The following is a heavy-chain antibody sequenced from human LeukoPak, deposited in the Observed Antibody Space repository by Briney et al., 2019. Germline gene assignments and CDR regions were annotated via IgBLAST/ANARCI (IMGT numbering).Heavy chain of an antibody. CDR1: GGFVSSGNYY. CDR3: ARKFDS. Sequence: PSETLSLTCTVSGGFVSSGNYYWSWIRQPPGKGLEWIGSIYNSGSTNYNPSLKSRVTVSVDTSKNQFSLKLSSVTVADTAVYYCARKFDSWGQGTLVTVSS. V-gene: IGHV4-61*01. J-gene: IGHJ5*01. CDR2: IYNSGST.